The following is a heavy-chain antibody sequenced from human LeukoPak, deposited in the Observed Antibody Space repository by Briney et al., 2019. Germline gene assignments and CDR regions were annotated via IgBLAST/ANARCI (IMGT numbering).Heavy chain of an antibody. CDR3: ARDGGSGYCSSSNCYEGFDY. V-gene: IGHV3-66*01. J-gene: IGHJ4*02. D-gene: IGHD2-2*01. CDR1: GFSVSSNY. CDR2: IYSGESA. Sequence: GGSLRLSCAASGFSVSSNYMSWVRQAPGKGLEWVSTIYSGESAYYADSVKGRSTISRDNSKNALVLQMNSLSAADTAVYYCARDGGSGYCSSSNCYEGFDYWGQGTLVTVSS.